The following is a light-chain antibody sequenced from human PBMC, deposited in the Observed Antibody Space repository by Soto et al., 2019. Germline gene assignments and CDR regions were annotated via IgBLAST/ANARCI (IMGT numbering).Light chain of an antibody. CDR1: QTVSNN. CDR3: QQYKNWPPYT. J-gene: IGKJ2*01. Sequence: EIVMTQSPATLSVSPGERATLSCRASQTVSNNLAWYQQKPGRAPRLLIYNASARATGIPARFSGSGSGTEFTLTISSLQSEDFAVYYCQQYKNWPPYTFGQGTKLKIK. V-gene: IGKV3-15*01. CDR2: NAS.